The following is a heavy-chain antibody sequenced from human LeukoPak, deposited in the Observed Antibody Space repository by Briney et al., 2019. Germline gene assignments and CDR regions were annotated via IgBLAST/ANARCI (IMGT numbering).Heavy chain of an antibody. CDR2: INADGSST. CDR3: ASEYYASGDY. D-gene: IGHD3-10*01. V-gene: IGHV3-74*01. CDR1: GFTFSSFW. J-gene: IGHJ4*02. Sequence: GGSLRLSCAASGFTFSSFWMHWVRQAPGKGLQWVSRINADGSSTGHADSVKGRLTISRDNTKNTLYLQINSLRAEDTAVYYCASEYYASGDYWGQGTLVTVSS.